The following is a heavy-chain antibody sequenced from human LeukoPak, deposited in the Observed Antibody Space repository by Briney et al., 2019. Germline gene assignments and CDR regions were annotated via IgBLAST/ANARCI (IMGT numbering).Heavy chain of an antibody. CDR1: GGSFSGYY. V-gene: IGHV4-34*01. CDR3: ARGHNDYGDPPSDY. Sequence: SETLSLTCAVYGGSFSGYYWSWIRQPPGKGLEWLGEINHSGSTNYSPSLKSRVTISVDTSKNQFSLKLSSVTAADTAVYYCARGHNDYGDPPSDYWGQGTLVTVSS. CDR2: INHSGST. D-gene: IGHD4-17*01. J-gene: IGHJ4*02.